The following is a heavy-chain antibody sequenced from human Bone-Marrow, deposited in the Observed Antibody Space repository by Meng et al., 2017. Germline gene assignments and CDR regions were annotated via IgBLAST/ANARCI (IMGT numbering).Heavy chain of an antibody. D-gene: IGHD3-3*01. Sequence: QGQLVQSGAEVKKPGASVKVSCKASGYTFPDYWLHWVRRAPGQGLEWMGRINPKSGDTHYAQRFQGRVTMTGDTSISTAYMELSGLRSEDTAVYYCASLAIFGVVIRDYWGQGTLVTVSS. CDR3: ASLAIFGVVIRDY. J-gene: IGHJ4*02. CDR1: GYTFPDYW. CDR2: INPKSGDT. V-gene: IGHV1-2*06.